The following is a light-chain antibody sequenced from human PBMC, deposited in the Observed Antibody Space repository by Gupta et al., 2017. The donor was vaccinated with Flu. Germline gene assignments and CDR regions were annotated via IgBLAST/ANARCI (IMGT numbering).Light chain of an antibody. CDR3: QQSRGTPHT. CDR2: DAS. V-gene: IGKV1-39*01. J-gene: IGKJ2*01. Sequence: DIQMTQSPSSLSASVGDRVTITCRASQNIGSNLNWYQQKPGNAPKVLIYDASILQSGVPSRFSGSGSGADFTLTINSLQSEDFATYYCQQSRGTPHTFGQGTKLQIK. CDR1: QNIGSN.